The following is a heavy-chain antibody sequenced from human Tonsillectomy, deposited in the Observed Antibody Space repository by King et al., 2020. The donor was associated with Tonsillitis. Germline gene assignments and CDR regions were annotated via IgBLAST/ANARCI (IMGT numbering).Heavy chain of an antibody. CDR3: ARDRSGFYYGSGSPAHWFDP. CDR2: IFYNGVT. Sequence: VQLQEAGPGLVKPSETLSLTCTVSGCSINSYYWSWIREPPGEGLEWMWCIFYNGVTHYHPPLKSPVTISVDTSKNQFSLKLISVTAADTAVYFCARDRSGFYYGSGSPAHWFDPWGQGTLVTVSS. D-gene: IGHD3-10*01. CDR1: GCSINSYY. J-gene: IGHJ5*02. V-gene: IGHV4-59*01.